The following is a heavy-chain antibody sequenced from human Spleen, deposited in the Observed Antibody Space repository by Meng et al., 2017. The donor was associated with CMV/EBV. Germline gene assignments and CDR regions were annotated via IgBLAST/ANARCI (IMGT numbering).Heavy chain of an antibody. V-gene: IGHV4-4*02. Sequence: SNLWTWCSQVAGRGLEWIGEIYHSGSTDYEPSLKSRVTISVDKFKNQFSLKLGSVTDAETAVYYCARIERRRILKYCGSDCSNTDYWGQGTLVTVSS. CDR1: SNL. J-gene: IGHJ4*02. D-gene: IGHD2-21*02. CDR3: ARIERRRILKYCGSDCSNTDY. CDR2: IYHSGST.